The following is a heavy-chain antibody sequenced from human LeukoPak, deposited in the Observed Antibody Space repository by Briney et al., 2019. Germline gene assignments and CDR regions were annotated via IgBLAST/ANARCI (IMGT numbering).Heavy chain of an antibody. CDR3: ARDVGSDTAMVN. J-gene: IGHJ4*02. CDR1: GFTFSSYA. Sequence: GGSLRLSCAASGFTFSSYAMHWVRQAPGKGLEWVAVISYDGSNKYYADSVKGRFTISRDNSKNTLYLQMTSLRAEDTAVYYCARDVGSDTAMVNWGQGTLVTVSS. V-gene: IGHV3-30-3*01. CDR2: ISYDGSNK. D-gene: IGHD5-18*01.